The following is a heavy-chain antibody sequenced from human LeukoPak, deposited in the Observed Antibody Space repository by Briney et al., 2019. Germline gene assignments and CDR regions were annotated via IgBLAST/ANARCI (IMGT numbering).Heavy chain of an antibody. J-gene: IGHJ4*02. D-gene: IGHD6-19*01. CDR3: ARGLYSSGWSVDYFDY. CDR1: GGSISSSSYY. CDR2: IYYSGST. Sequence: SETLSLTCTVSGGSISSSSYYWGWIRQPPGKGLEWIGYIYYSGSTNYNPSLKSRVTISVDTSKNQFSLKLSSVTAADTAVYYCARGLYSSGWSVDYFDYWGQGTLVTVSS. V-gene: IGHV4-61*05.